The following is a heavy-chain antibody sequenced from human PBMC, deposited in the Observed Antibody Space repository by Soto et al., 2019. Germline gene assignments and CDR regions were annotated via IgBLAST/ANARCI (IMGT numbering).Heavy chain of an antibody. CDR3: ATGPLLRYFDWLRIPPYYYYGMDV. V-gene: IGHV1-69*01. Sequence: SVNVSCKASGGTFSSYAISWVRQAPGQGLEWMGGIIPIFGTANYAQKFQGRVTITADESTSTAYMELSSLRSEDTAVYCCATGPLLRYFDWLRIPPYYYYGMDVWGQGTTVTVSS. D-gene: IGHD3-9*01. J-gene: IGHJ6*02. CDR2: IIPIFGTA. CDR1: GGTFSSYA.